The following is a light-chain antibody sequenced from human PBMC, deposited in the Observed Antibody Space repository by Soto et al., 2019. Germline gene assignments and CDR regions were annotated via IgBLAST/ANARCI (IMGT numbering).Light chain of an antibody. Sequence: DIVMTQSPLSLPVTPVEPASISCRSSQSLLHSNGYNYLDWYLQKPGQSPQLLIYLGSNRASGVPDRFSGSGSGTDFTLKISRVEAEDVGVYYCMRPLQSWPFGQGTKVQIK. CDR1: QSLLHSNGYNY. V-gene: IGKV2-28*01. J-gene: IGKJ1*01. CDR3: MRPLQSWP. CDR2: LGS.